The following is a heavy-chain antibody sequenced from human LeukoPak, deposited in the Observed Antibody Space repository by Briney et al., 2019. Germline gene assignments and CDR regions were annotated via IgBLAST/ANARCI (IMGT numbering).Heavy chain of an antibody. CDR3: ARHVAGQIDY. Sequence: KPSETLSLTCTVSGGSISSSSYYWGWIRQPPGKGLEWIGSIYYSGSTYYNPSPKSRVTISVDTSKNQFSLKLSSVTAADTAVYYCARHVAGQIDYWGQGTLVTVSS. V-gene: IGHV4-39*01. J-gene: IGHJ4*02. CDR1: GGSISSSSYY. CDR2: IYYSGST. D-gene: IGHD6-19*01.